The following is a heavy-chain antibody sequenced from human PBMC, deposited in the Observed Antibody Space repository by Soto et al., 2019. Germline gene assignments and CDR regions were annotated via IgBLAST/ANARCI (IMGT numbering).Heavy chain of an antibody. Sequence: ASVKVSCKASGYTFTIYGISWVLQAPGQGLEWMGWISAYNGNTNYAQKLQGRVTMTTDTSTSTAYMELRSLRSDDTAVYYCARGGLQYSSSWFDYWGQGTLVTVSS. CDR1: GYTFTIYG. CDR3: ARGGLQYSSSWFDY. V-gene: IGHV1-18*01. J-gene: IGHJ4*02. CDR2: ISAYNGNT. D-gene: IGHD6-13*01.